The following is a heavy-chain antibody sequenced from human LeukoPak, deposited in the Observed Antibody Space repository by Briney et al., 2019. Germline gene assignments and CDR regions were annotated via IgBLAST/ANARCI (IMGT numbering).Heavy chain of an antibody. J-gene: IGHJ4*02. CDR1: GFTFSSYG. Sequence: GGSLRLSCAASGFTFSSYGMHWVRQAPGKGLEWVAVISYDGSNKYYADSVKGRFTISRDNSKNTLYLQMNSLRAEDTAVYYCATLKGRYDSSPGDYGGQGTLVTVSS. CDR2: ISYDGSNK. V-gene: IGHV3-30*03. D-gene: IGHD3-22*01. CDR3: ATLKGRYDSSPGDY.